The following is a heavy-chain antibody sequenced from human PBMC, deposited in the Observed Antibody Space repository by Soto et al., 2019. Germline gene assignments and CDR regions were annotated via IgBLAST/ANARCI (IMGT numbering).Heavy chain of an antibody. D-gene: IGHD6-6*01. Sequence: QVQLVQPGAEVKKPGASVKFSCKASGYIFTNFYIHWVRQAPGQGLEWIGIINPNGGSTNYAQNFPGRVTMTRDTSRSTVYMDLSSLRSEDTAVYYCTRGLASGDYWGQGTLITVSS. V-gene: IGHV1-46*03. CDR3: TRGLASGDY. CDR2: INPNGGST. CDR1: GYIFTNFY. J-gene: IGHJ4*02.